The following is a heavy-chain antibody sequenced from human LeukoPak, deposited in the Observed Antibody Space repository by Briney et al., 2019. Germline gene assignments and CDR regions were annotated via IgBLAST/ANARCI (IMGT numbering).Heavy chain of an antibody. D-gene: IGHD6-19*01. Sequence: ASVKVSCKASGYTFTSCAISWVRQAPGQGLEGMGWISAYNGNTNYAQKLQGRVTMTTDTSTSTAYMELRSLRSDDTAVYYCARAIAVAGTSPDYWGQGTLVTVSS. CDR2: ISAYNGNT. CDR1: GYTFTSCA. CDR3: ARAIAVAGTSPDY. V-gene: IGHV1-18*01. J-gene: IGHJ4*02.